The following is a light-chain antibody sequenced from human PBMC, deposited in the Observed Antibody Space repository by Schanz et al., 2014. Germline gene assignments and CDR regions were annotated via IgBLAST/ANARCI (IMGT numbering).Light chain of an antibody. V-gene: IGLV2-8*01. CDR1: SSDVGGYNY. CDR3: QSYDSSLRVGV. J-gene: IGLJ2*01. CDR2: EVN. Sequence: QSALTQPPSASGSPGQSVTISCTGTSSDVGGYNYVSWYQQHPGKAPKLMIYEVNKRPSGVPDRFSGSKSGNTASLTVSGLQAEDEADYYCQSYDSSLRVGVFGGGTKLTVL.